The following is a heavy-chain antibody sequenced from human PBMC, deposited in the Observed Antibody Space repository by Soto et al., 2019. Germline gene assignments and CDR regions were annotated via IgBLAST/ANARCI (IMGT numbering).Heavy chain of an antibody. D-gene: IGHD6-13*01. CDR1: GCTIDDYA. V-gene: IGHV3-9*01. J-gene: IGHJ4*02. CDR2: ISWNSGSI. CDR3: AKDKGSWYYFDY. Sequence: SLNHCSASSGCTIDDYAMHWIRTDPGKGLEWVPGISWNSGSIGYADSVKGRFTISRDNAKNSLYLQMNSLRAEDTALYYCAKDKGSWYYFDYWGQGTRVNVSS.